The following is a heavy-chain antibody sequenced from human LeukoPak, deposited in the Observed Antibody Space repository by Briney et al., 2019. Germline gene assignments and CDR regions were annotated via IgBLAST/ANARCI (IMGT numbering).Heavy chain of an antibody. CDR1: GGSISSGSYY. J-gene: IGHJ4*02. Sequence: SQTLSLTCTVPGGSISSGSYYWSWIRQPAGKGLEWIGRIYTSGSTNYNPSLKSRVTISVDTSKNQFSLKLSSVTAADTAVYYCAREPVGATAPFDYWGQGTLVTVSS. CDR2: IYTSGST. D-gene: IGHD1-26*01. CDR3: AREPVGATAPFDY. V-gene: IGHV4-61*02.